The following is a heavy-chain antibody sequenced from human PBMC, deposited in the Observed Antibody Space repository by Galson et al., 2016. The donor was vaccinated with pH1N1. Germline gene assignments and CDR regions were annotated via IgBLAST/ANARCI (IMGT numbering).Heavy chain of an antibody. V-gene: IGHV3-23*01. CDR2: ISGSGNIA. Sequence: SLRLSCAASGFTFSTYAMSWVRQAPGKGLEWVSSISGSGNIAYYADSVKGRFTISRDNSKNTLYLQMNSLRVEDTAVYYCASPAGSDYYDTSGYYSYWGQGTLVTVSS. D-gene: IGHD3-22*01. J-gene: IGHJ4*02. CDR1: GFTFSTYA. CDR3: ASPAGSDYYDTSGYYSY.